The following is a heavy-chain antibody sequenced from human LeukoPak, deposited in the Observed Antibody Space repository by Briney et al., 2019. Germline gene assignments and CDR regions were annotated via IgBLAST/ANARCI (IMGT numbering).Heavy chain of an antibody. CDR2: IYPGDSDT. Sequence: GESLKISCKGSGYSFTNYWIGWVRQMPGKGLEWMGIIYPGDSDTRYSPPFEGQVTMSVDESISTAYLQWTSLKASDTAMYYCARRNLNYNGGGGAFDIWGQGTMVTVSS. CDR3: ARRNLNYNGGGGAFDI. V-gene: IGHV5-51*01. CDR1: GYSFTNYW. J-gene: IGHJ3*02. D-gene: IGHD1-1*01.